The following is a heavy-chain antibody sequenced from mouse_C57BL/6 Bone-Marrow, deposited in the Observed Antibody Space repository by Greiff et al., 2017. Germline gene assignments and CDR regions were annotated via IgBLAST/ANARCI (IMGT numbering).Heavy chain of an antibody. J-gene: IGHJ3*01. CDR3: TRDHYGSSYWAWFAY. CDR1: GFTFSSYA. Sequence: DVMLVESGEGLVKPGGSLKLSCAASGFTFSSYAMSWVRQTPEKRLEWVAYISSGGDYIYYADTVKGRFTISRDNARNTLYLQMSSLKSEDTAMYYCTRDHYGSSYWAWFAYWGQGTLVTVSA. CDR2: ISSGGDYI. V-gene: IGHV5-9-1*02. D-gene: IGHD1-1*01.